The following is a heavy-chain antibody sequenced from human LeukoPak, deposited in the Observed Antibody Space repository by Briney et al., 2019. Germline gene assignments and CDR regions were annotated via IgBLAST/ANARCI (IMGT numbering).Heavy chain of an antibody. CDR1: GFTFSSYW. CDR3: ARSGFGEDPLYYYYGMDV. CDR2: IKQDGSEK. J-gene: IGHJ6*02. D-gene: IGHD3-10*01. Sequence: GGSLRLSCAASGFTFSSYWMSWVRQAPGKGLEWVANIKQDGSEKYYVDSVKGRFTISRDNAKNSLYLQMNSLRAEDTAVYYCARSGFGEDPLYYYYGMDVWGQGTTVTVSS. V-gene: IGHV3-7*01.